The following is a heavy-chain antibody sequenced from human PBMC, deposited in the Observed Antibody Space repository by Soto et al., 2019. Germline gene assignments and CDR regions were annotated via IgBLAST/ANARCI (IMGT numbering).Heavy chain of an antibody. V-gene: IGHV3-13*01. CDR3: AREKYCSSTSCYYGMDV. J-gene: IGHJ6*02. CDR1: GFTFSSYD. Sequence: GGSLRLSCAASGFTFSSYDMHWVRQATGKGLERVSAVGTAGDTYYPGSVKGRFTISRENARNSLYLQMNSLRAGDTAVYYCAREKYCSSTSCYYGMDVWGQGTTVTVSS. CDR2: VGTAGDT. D-gene: IGHD2-2*01.